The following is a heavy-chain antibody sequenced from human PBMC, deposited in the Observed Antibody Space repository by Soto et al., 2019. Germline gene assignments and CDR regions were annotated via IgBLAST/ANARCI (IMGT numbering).Heavy chain of an antibody. CDR3: AKDLLSSYYYGMDA. Sequence: GGSLRLSCAASGFMFGSYAMSWVRQAPGKGLEWVSGISGSGTDTYYADAVKGRVTISRDNAKNTLYLQMNGLRAEDTAIYYCAKDLLSSYYYGMDAWGQGTTVTVSS. V-gene: IGHV3-23*01. J-gene: IGHJ6*02. CDR2: ISGSGTDT. D-gene: IGHD3-10*01. CDR1: GFMFGSYA.